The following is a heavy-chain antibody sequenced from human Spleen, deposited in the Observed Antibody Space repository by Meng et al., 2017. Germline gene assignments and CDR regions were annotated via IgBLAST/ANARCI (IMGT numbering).Heavy chain of an antibody. Sequence: QVQVVQSGAELKKPGASVKFSCKTSGYTFTAYYIHWVRLAPGQGLEWMGRIDPNSGGTSYTQRFQGRVTMTSDTSISTAYMELSRLRSDDTAVYYCARGMGPFDYWGQGTLVTVSS. V-gene: IGHV1-2*06. CDR1: GYTFTAYY. J-gene: IGHJ4*02. CDR3: ARGMGPFDY. CDR2: IDPNSGGT. D-gene: IGHD6-13*01.